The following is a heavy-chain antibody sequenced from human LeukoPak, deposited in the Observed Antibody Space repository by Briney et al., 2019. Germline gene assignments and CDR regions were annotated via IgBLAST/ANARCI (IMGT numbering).Heavy chain of an antibody. J-gene: IGHJ4*02. D-gene: IGHD1-26*01. CDR1: GFTFNSCE. V-gene: IGHV3-48*03. CDR3: ARGGSYVHY. Sequence: GGSLRLSCAASGFTFNSCEMNWVRQAPGKGLEWVSYINSGGSAIYYADSVKGRFTISRDNAKNSLYLQTNSLRADDTAVYYCARGGSYVHYWGQGTLVTVSS. CDR2: INSGGSAI.